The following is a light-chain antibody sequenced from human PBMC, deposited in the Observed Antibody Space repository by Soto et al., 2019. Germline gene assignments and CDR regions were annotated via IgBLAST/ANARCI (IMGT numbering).Light chain of an antibody. CDR3: QQSFKTPLA. J-gene: IGKJ5*01. CDR1: QSISSY. Sequence: DIQMTQSPSSLSASVGDRVTITFRASQSISSYVNWYQQKPGKAPRLLISAASTLQSGVPSRFSGGGSGTDFTLTISSLQPEDFATYYCQQSFKTPLAFGQGTRLEIE. CDR2: AAS. V-gene: IGKV1-39*01.